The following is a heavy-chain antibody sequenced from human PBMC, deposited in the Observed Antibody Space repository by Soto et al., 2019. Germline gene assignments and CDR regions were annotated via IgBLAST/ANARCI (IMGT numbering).Heavy chain of an antibody. CDR2: IHHSAGT. V-gene: IGHV4-4*02. J-gene: IGHJ4*02. D-gene: IGHD3-22*01. CDR1: GVSISRGDW. Sequence: QVFLHESGPGLVKPSGTLSLTCTVSGVSISRGDWWSWVRQAPGKELQWIGEIHHSAGTSSHPSLRSRVSLSVDTSKNQFSLNLKSVTAADTGVYYCARLVYDTRLNYLYLDSWGQGLLVTLSS. CDR3: ARLVYDTRLNYLYLDS.